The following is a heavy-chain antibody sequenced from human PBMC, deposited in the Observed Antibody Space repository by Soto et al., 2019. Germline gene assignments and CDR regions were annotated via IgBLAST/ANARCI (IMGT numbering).Heavy chain of an antibody. J-gene: IGHJ5*02. V-gene: IGHV4-59*01. Sequence: SETLSLTCTVSGGSISSYYWSWIRQPPGKGLEWIGYIHYSGSTNYNPSLNSRVTISVDTSENQFSLKLSSVTAADTAVYYCARESSGRYDWFDPWGPGTLVTVSS. D-gene: IGHD1-26*01. CDR2: IHYSGST. CDR1: GGSISSYY. CDR3: ARESSGRYDWFDP.